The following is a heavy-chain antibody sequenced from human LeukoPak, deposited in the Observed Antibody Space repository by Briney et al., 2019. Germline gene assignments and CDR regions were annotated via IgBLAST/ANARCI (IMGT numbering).Heavy chain of an antibody. Sequence: SETLSLTCTVSGGSISSYYWSWIRQPPGKGLEWIGEINHSGSTNYNPSLKSRVTISVDTSKNQFSLKLSSVTAADTAVYYCARKSIVATKNFDYWGQGTLVTVSS. CDR3: ARKSIVATKNFDY. CDR1: GGSISSYY. V-gene: IGHV4-34*01. D-gene: IGHD6-25*01. J-gene: IGHJ4*02. CDR2: INHSGST.